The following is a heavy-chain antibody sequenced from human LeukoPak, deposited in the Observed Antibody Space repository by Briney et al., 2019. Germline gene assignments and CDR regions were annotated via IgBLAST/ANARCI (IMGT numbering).Heavy chain of an antibody. J-gene: IGHJ4*02. CDR1: GGSFSGYY. CDR3: ARGPKGSDDSSGYYFHEYYFDY. D-gene: IGHD3-22*01. V-gene: IGHV4-34*01. Sequence: SETLSLTCAVYGGSFSGYYWSWIRQPPGKGLGWIGEINHSGSTNYNPSLKSRVTISVDTSKNQFSLKLSSVTAADTAVYYCARGPKGSDDSSGYYFHEYYFDYWGQGTLVTVSS. CDR2: INHSGST.